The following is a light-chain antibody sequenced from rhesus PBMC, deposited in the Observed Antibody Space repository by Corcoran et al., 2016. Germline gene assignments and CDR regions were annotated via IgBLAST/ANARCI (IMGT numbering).Light chain of an antibody. CDR2: AAS. J-gene: IGKJ2*01. CDR1: ENVNNY. V-gene: IGKV1-74*01. Sequence: DIQMTQSPSSLSASVGDRVTITCRASENVNNYLHWYQQKPGKALKLLIYAASTLQSGVPSRFSGSGPGTDYTFTISSLQPEDVATYYCQHSYGTPYSFGQGTKVEIK. CDR3: QHSYGTPYS.